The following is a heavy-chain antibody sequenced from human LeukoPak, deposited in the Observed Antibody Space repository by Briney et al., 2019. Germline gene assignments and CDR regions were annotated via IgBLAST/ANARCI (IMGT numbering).Heavy chain of an antibody. V-gene: IGHV4-30-4*01. CDR3: ARVRAGYCSSTSCVYDAFDI. J-gene: IGHJ3*02. D-gene: IGHD2-2*01. Sequence: PSETLSLTCTVCGGSISSGDYYWSWIRQPPGKGLEWIGYIYYSGSTYYNPSLKSRVTISVDTSKNQFSLKLSSVTAADTAVYYCARVRAGYCSSTSCVYDAFDIWGQGTMVTVSS. CDR1: GGSISSGDYY. CDR2: IYYSGST.